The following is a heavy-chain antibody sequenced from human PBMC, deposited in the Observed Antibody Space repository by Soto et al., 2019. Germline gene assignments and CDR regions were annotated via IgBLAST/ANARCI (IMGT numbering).Heavy chain of an antibody. CDR2: ISGSGGST. J-gene: IGHJ3*02. V-gene: IGHV3-23*01. D-gene: IGHD6-6*01. CDR1: GFTFSSYA. Sequence: EVQLLESGGGLVQPGGSLRLSCAASGFTFSSYAMSWVRQAPGKGLEWVSAISGSGGSTYYADSVKGRFTISRDNSKNTLYLQMSSLRAEDTAVYYCARVLEYSSSLGAFDIWGQGPMVTVSS. CDR3: ARVLEYSSSLGAFDI.